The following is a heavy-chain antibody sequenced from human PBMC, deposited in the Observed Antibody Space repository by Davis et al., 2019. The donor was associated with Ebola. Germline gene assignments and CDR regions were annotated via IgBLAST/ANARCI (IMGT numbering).Heavy chain of an antibody. CDR3: AREKGPQLALFDY. D-gene: IGHD6-13*01. Sequence: GGSLRLSCVASGFTFSNYGMHWVRQAPGKGLEWVAFISYHGKNIPYADSVWGRFTISRDNSKNTLYLQMNSLRPEDTAVYYCAREKGPQLALFDYWGQGTLVTVSS. CDR2: ISYHGKNI. CDR1: GFTFSNYG. J-gene: IGHJ4*02. V-gene: IGHV3-30*03.